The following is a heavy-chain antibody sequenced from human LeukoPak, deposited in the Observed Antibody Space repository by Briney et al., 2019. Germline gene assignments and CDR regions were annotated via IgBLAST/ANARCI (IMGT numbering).Heavy chain of an antibody. D-gene: IGHD4-17*01. V-gene: IGHV3-7*01. CDR2: IKQDGSEK. Sequence: GGSLRLSCAASGFTFSSYWMSWVRQAPGKGLEWVANIKQDGSEKYYVDSVKGRFTISRDNAKNSLYLQMNSLRAEDTAVYYCARDDPRDYGDYVPYVDYWGQGALVTVSS. J-gene: IGHJ4*02. CDR1: GFTFSSYW. CDR3: ARDDPRDYGDYVPYVDY.